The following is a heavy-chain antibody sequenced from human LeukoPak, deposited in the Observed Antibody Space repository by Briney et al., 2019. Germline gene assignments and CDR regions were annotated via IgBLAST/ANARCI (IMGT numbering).Heavy chain of an antibody. J-gene: IGHJ4*02. D-gene: IGHD3-16*01. Sequence: ASVKVSCKASGYTFTSYYMHWVRQAPGQGLEWMGIINPSGGSTSYAQKFQGRVTMTRDMSTSTVYMELSSLRSEDTAVYYCARDGGSDYYFDYWGQGTLVTVSS. CDR1: GYTFTSYY. V-gene: IGHV1-46*01. CDR2: INPSGGST. CDR3: ARDGGSDYYFDY.